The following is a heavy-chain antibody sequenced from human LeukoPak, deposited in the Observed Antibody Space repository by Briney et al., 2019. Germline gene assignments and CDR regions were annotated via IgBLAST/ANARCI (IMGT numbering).Heavy chain of an antibody. CDR1: GFTFSSYS. D-gene: IGHD1-7*01. CDR3: ARHPRITGTTDFDY. CDR2: ISSSSSTI. Sequence: GGSLRLSCAASGFTFSSYSMNWVRQAPGKGLEWVSYISSSSSTIYYADSVKGRFTISRDNAKNSLYLQMNSLRAEDTAVYYCARHPRITGTTDFDYWGQGTLVTVSS. V-gene: IGHV3-48*04. J-gene: IGHJ4*02.